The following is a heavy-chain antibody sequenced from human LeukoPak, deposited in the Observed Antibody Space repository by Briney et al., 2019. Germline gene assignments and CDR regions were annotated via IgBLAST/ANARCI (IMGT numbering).Heavy chain of an antibody. D-gene: IGHD2-2*01. CDR3: AREDHCGSTSCPTKY. J-gene: IGHJ4*02. Sequence: GGSLRLSCAASGFTFSSYSMNWVRQAPGKGLGWVSSISSSSSYIYYADSVKGRFTISRDNAKNSLYLQMNSLRAEDTAVYYCAREDHCGSTSCPTKYWGQGTLVTVSS. V-gene: IGHV3-21*01. CDR2: ISSSSSYI. CDR1: GFTFSSYS.